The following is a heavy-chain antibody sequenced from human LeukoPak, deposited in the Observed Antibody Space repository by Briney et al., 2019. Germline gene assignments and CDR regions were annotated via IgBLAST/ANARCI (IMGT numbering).Heavy chain of an antibody. J-gene: IGHJ4*02. CDR1: GFTLRSYD. D-gene: IGHD5-12*01. CDR3: AKDYSCYDFDY. V-gene: IGHV3-23*01. CDR2: TSGSGAHT. Sequence: PGGSLRLSCAASGFTLRSYDMSWVRQAPGKGLEWVAATSGSGAHTNYADSVKGRFTISRDNTKNSLYLQIDSLRAERPSVYYLAKDYSCYDFDYWGQGTLVTVSS.